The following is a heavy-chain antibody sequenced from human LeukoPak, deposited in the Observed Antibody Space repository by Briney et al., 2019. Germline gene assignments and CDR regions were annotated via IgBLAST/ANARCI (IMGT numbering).Heavy chain of an antibody. CDR2: ISAYNGNT. Sequence: ASVKVSCKASGYTFTSYGISWVRQAPGQGVEWMGWISAYNGNTNYAQKLQGRVTMTTDTSTSTAYMELRSLRSDDTAVYYCARFGGKRGYYYYMDVWGKGTTVTVSS. V-gene: IGHV1-18*01. CDR1: GYTFTSYG. CDR3: ARFGGKRGYYYYMDV. D-gene: IGHD3-10*01. J-gene: IGHJ6*03.